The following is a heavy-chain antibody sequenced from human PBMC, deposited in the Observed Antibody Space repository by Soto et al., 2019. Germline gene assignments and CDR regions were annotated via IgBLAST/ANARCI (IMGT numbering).Heavy chain of an antibody. Sequence: ASVKVSCKASGYTFTSYDINWVRQATGQGLEWMGWMNPNSGNTGYAQKFQGRVTMTRNTSISTAYMELSSLRSEDTAVYYCARAVHYYYVCSGYYYGVYYFDYWGQRTLVIGSS. D-gene: IGHD3-22*01. V-gene: IGHV1-8*01. CDR3: ARAVHYYYVCSGYYYGVYYFDY. CDR1: GYTFTSYD. J-gene: IGHJ4*02. CDR2: MNPNSGNT.